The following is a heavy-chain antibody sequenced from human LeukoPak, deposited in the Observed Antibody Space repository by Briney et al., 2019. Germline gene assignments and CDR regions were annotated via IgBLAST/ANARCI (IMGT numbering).Heavy chain of an antibody. CDR3: ARDLPITMIVAQYSGGMDV. CDR1: GFTFSDYY. CDR2: ISSSGSTI. V-gene: IGHV3-11*01. Sequence: GGSLRLSCAASGFTFSDYYMSWIRQAPGKGLEWVSYISSSGSTIYYADSVKGRFTISRDNAKNSLYLQMNSLRAEGTAVYYCARDLPITMIVAQYSGGMDVWGQGTTVTVSS. D-gene: IGHD3-22*01. J-gene: IGHJ6*02.